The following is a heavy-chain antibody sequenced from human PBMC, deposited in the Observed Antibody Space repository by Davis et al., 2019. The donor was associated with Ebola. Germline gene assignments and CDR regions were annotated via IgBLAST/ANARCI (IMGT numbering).Heavy chain of an antibody. Sequence: PGGSLRLSCAASGYVMHWVRQAPGRGLEWMALISYDGSDENYADSVRGRFTISRDNSKNTLYLQMSSLRAEDTAVYYCVKVPITIFGPREPVDIWGQGTMVTVS. J-gene: IGHJ3*02. V-gene: IGHV3-30*14. D-gene: IGHD3-3*01. CDR3: VKVPITIFGPREPVDI. CDR1: GYV. CDR2: ISYDGSDE.